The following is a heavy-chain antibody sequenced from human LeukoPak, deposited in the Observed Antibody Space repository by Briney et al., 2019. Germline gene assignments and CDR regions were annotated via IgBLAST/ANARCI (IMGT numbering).Heavy chain of an antibody. CDR2: ISGSGGST. D-gene: IGHD2-15*01. CDR1: GFTFSSYV. Sequence: PGGSLRLSCSASGFTFSSYVMTWVRQAPGKGLVWVSTISGSGGSTYYADSVKGRFTISRDNFKNTLYLQMNSLRAEDTAVYYCAKDLSGSSNCYDYWGQGTLVTVSS. V-gene: IGHV3-23*01. J-gene: IGHJ4*02. CDR3: AKDLSGSSNCYDY.